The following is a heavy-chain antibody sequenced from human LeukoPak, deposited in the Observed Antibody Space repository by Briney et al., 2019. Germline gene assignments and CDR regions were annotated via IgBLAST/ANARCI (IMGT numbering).Heavy chain of an antibody. CDR2: IKQDGSEK. Sequence: GGSLRLSCAASGFTFSSYAMSWVRQAPGKGLEWVADIKQDGSEKYYVDSVKGRFTISRDNAKNSLYLQMNSLRAEDTAVYYCARAPHKTQRWLQGFDYWGQGTLVTVSS. D-gene: IGHD5-12*01. CDR1: GFTFSSYA. V-gene: IGHV3-7*01. CDR3: ARAPHKTQRWLQGFDY. J-gene: IGHJ4*02.